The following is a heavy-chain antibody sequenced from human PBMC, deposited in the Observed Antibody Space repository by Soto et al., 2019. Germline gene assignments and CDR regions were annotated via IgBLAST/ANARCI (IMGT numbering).Heavy chain of an antibody. V-gene: IGHV3-23*01. CDR3: AQRVLAATRGSYFDY. CDR2: ISGSGGST. Sequence: SLRLSCAASGFTFSSYAMTWVRQAPGRGLEWVSAISGSGGSTYYADSVTGRFTISRDNSKNTLYLQMSSLRAEDTAVYYCAQRVLAATRGSYFDYWGQGTLVTVSS. D-gene: IGHD2-15*01. CDR1: GFTFSSYA. J-gene: IGHJ4*02.